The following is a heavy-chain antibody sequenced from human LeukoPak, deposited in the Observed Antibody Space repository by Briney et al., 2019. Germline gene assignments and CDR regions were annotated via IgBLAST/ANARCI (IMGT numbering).Heavy chain of an antibody. CDR3: AKVDGYNSGWYDS. J-gene: IGHJ5*01. CDR2: ISWNSGNI. CDR1: GFTFDDYG. Sequence: GGSLRLSCAASGFTFDDYGMHWVRQPPGKGLEWVSGISWNSGNIGYADSVKGRFTISRDNAKNSLYLQMDILKPEDTTFYYCAKVDGYNSGWYDSWGQGTLVTVSS. D-gene: IGHD6-19*01. V-gene: IGHV3-9*01.